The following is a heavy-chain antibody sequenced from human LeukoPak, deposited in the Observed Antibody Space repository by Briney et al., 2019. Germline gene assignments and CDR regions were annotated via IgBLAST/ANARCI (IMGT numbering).Heavy chain of an antibody. J-gene: IGHJ5*02. CDR3: ARGNGDYYGSGRQYDWFDP. D-gene: IGHD3-10*01. CDR1: GYSFTSYW. Sequence: GESLKISCKGSGYSFTSYWIGWVRQMPGKGLEWMGIIYPGDSDTRYSPSFQGQVTISADKSISTAYLQWSSLKASDTAMYYCARGNGDYYGSGRQYDWFDPWGQGTLVTVYS. V-gene: IGHV5-51*01. CDR2: IYPGDSDT.